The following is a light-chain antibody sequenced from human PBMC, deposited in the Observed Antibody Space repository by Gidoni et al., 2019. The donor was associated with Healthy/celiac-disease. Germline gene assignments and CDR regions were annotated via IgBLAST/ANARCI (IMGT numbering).Light chain of an antibody. J-gene: IGKJ1*01. CDR3: QQYGSSPRLT. Sequence: EIVLTQSPGTLSLSPGERATLSCRASQSVSSSYLAWYQQKPGQAPRLLIYGASSRATGIPDRFSGSGSGTDFTLTISRLEPEDFAVYYCQQYGSSPRLTLGQGTKVEIK. CDR1: QSVSSSY. CDR2: GAS. V-gene: IGKV3-20*01.